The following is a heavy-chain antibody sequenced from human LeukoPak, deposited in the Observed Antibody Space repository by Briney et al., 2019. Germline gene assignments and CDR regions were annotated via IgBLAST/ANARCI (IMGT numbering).Heavy chain of an antibody. Sequence: PGGSLRLSCAASGFTFSDYNMNWVRQAPGKSLEWVSSITSDSRYKYYVDSVKGRFTISRDNAKNSLYLQLSSLRPEDTALHYCSTEPRSLLYWGHGTLVTVSS. CDR1: GFTFSDYN. V-gene: IGHV3-21*04. CDR2: ITSDSRYK. CDR3: STEPRSLLY. D-gene: IGHD4-17*01. J-gene: IGHJ4*01.